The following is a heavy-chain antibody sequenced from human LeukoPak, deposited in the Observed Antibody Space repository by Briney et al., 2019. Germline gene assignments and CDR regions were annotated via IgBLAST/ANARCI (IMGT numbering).Heavy chain of an antibody. Sequence: SETLSLTCAVSGGSISSSNWWSWVRQSPGKGLEWIGEIYHSGSTNYNPSLKSRVTISVDKSKNQFSLKLSSVTAADTAVYYCAREGFDYYDSSGYYRSGYLDYWGQGTLVTVSS. CDR1: GGSISSSNW. CDR3: AREGFDYYDSSGYYRSGYLDY. CDR2: IYHSGST. V-gene: IGHV4-4*02. D-gene: IGHD3-22*01. J-gene: IGHJ4*02.